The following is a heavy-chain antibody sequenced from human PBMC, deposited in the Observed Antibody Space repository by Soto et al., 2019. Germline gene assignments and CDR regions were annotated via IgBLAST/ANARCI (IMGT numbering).Heavy chain of an antibody. CDR2: ISGSGGST. Sequence: EVQLLESGGGLVQPGGSLRLSCAASGFTFSSYAMSWVRQAPGKGLEWVSAISGSGGSTYYADSVKGRFTISRDNSKNTLYLQMNSLRAEDTAVYYCAKAYFWSGYYVYYFDYWGQGTLVTVSS. D-gene: IGHD3-3*01. CDR3: AKAYFWSGYYVYYFDY. J-gene: IGHJ4*02. V-gene: IGHV3-23*01. CDR1: GFTFSSYA.